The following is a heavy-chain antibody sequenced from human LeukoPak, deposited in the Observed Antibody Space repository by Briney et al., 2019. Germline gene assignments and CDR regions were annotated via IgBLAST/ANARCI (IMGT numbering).Heavy chain of an antibody. V-gene: IGHV4-59*01. J-gene: IGHJ4*02. D-gene: IGHD6-13*01. CDR3: ARVSSSFRRYYFDY. CDR2: IYYSGST. Sequence: SETLSLTCTVSGGSISSYYWRWIRQPPGKGLEWIGYIYYSGSTNNNPSLKSRVTISVDTSKNQFSLKLSSVTAADTAVYYCARVSSSFRRYYFDYWGQGTLVTVSS. CDR1: GGSISSYY.